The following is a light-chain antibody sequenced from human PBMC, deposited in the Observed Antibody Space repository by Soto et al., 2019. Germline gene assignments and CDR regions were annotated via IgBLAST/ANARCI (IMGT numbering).Light chain of an antibody. J-gene: IGLJ1*01. CDR3: ISYTTSSTSYV. CDR1: SSDVGLYNY. Sequence: ALTQPASVSGSPGQSITISCTGTSSDVGLYNYVSWYQQYPGKAPKLMIFEVSNRPSGVSNRFSASKSGNTASLTISGLQAEDEADYYCISYTTSSTSYVFGTGTKLTVL. CDR2: EVS. V-gene: IGLV2-14*01.